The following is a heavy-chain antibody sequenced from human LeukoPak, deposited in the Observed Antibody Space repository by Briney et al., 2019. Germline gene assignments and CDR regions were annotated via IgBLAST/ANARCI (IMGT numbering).Heavy chain of an antibody. CDR1: GFTFSSYW. Sequence: GGSLRLSCAASGFTFSSYWMSWVRQAPGKGLEWVAVISYDGSNKYYADSVKGRFTISRDNSKNTLYLQMNSLRAEDTAVYYCARATDIVVVPAALDAFDIWGQGTMVTVSS. J-gene: IGHJ3*02. D-gene: IGHD2-2*01. CDR2: ISYDGSNK. V-gene: IGHV3-30-3*01. CDR3: ARATDIVVVPAALDAFDI.